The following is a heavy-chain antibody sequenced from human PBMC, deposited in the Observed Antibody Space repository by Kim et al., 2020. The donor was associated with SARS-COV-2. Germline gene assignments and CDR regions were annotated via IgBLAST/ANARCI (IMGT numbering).Heavy chain of an antibody. V-gene: IGHV3-11*04. CDR2: ITSGGSI. Sequence: GGSLRLSCAASGFTLNGYFMSWIRQAPGKGLEWVSHITSGGSIYYADSVKGRFTVSRDKSRKSLYLQMNRLRVEDTAVYYCARGAAAWVEKVGLDYWGQG. CDR1: GFTLNGYF. D-gene: IGHD1-1*01. CDR3: ARGAAAWVEKVGLDY. J-gene: IGHJ4*02.